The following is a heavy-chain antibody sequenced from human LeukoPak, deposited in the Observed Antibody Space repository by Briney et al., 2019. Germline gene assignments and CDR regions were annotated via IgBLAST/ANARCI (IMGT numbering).Heavy chain of an antibody. CDR1: GFTFSSYA. D-gene: IGHD2-21*02. J-gene: IGHJ4*02. CDR2: ISGSGGST. CDR3: AKGRGYIVVVTGDYFDY. Sequence: GGSLRLSCAASGFTFSSYAMSWVRQAPGKGLEWVSAISGSGGSTYYADSVKVRFTISRDNSKNTLYLQMNSLRAEDTAVYYCAKGRGYIVVVTGDYFDYWGQGTLVTVSS. V-gene: IGHV3-23*01.